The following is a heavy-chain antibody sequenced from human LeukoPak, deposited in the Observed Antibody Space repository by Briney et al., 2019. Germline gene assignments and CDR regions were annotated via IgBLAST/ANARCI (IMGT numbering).Heavy chain of an antibody. CDR2: ISSSGSTI. V-gene: IGHV3-11*04. J-gene: IGHJ4*02. Sequence: PGGSLRLSCAASGFTFSDYYMSWIRQAPGKGLEWVSYISSSGSTIYYADSVKGRFTISRDNAKNSLYLQMNSLRAEDTAVYYCARSYDFWSGYYLSSREFDYWGQGTLVTVSS. CDR1: GFTFSDYY. D-gene: IGHD3-3*01. CDR3: ARSYDFWSGYYLSSREFDY.